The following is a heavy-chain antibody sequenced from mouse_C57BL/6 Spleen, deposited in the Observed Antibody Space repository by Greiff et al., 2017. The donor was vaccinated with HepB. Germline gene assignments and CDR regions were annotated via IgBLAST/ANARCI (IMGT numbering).Heavy chain of an antibody. V-gene: IGHV1-82*01. CDR3: AGEGGNWDWFAY. J-gene: IGHJ3*01. CDR1: GYAFSSSW. CDR2: IYPGDGDT. D-gene: IGHD4-1*01. Sequence: VQLQQSGPELVKPGASVKISCKASGYAFSSSWMNWVKQRPGKGLEWIGRIYPGDGDTNYNGKFKGKATLAADKSSSTAYMQLSSLTSEDSAVYFCAGEGGNWDWFAYWGQGTLVTVSA.